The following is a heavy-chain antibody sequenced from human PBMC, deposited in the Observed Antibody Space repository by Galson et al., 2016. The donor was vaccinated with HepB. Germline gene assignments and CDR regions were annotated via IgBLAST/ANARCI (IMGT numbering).Heavy chain of an antibody. D-gene: IGHD6-13*01. CDR1: GFTVSSNY. CDR2: IYSGGST. Sequence: SLRLSCAASGFTVSSNYMSWVRQAPGKGLERVSVIYSGGSTYYADSVTGRFTISRDTSKNTLYLQMNSRRAEDTAVYYCANPITGYSSSWYGSFDYWGQGTLVTVSS. V-gene: IGHV3-53*01. J-gene: IGHJ4*02. CDR3: ANPITGYSSSWYGSFDY.